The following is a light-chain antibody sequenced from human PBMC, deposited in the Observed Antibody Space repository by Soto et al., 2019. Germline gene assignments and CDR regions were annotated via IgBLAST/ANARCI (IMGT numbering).Light chain of an antibody. CDR2: EVN. J-gene: IGLJ2*01. CDR1: SSDIGGYNF. V-gene: IGLV2-8*01. Sequence: QSALTQPPSASGSPGQSLTVSCTGTSSDIGGYNFVSWYQQHPGKAPKLLIYEVNKRPSGVPDRFSGSKSGNTASLTVSGLQPEDEADYFCSSFAGRNDYVVFGGGTKLTVL. CDR3: SSFAGRNDYVV.